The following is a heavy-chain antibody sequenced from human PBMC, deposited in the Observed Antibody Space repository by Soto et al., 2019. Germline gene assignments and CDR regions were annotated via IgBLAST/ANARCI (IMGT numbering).Heavy chain of an antibody. D-gene: IGHD6-19*01. V-gene: IGHV1-24*01. Sequence: GASVKVSCKVSGYTLTELSMHWVRQAPGKGLEWMGGFDPEDGETIYAQKFQGRVTMTEDTSTDTAYMELSSLRSEDTAVYYCATLIAVAGIGDYFDYWGQGTLVPVSS. CDR1: GYTLTELS. CDR2: FDPEDGET. J-gene: IGHJ4*02. CDR3: ATLIAVAGIGDYFDY.